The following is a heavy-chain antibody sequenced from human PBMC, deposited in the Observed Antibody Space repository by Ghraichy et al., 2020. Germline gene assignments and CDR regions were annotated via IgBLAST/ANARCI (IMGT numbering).Heavy chain of an antibody. CDR2: ISSSSSYI. D-gene: IGHD6-6*01. J-gene: IGHJ4*02. CDR3: ARVYGSSGFEDY. Sequence: GGSLRLSCAASGFTFSSYSMNWVRQAPGKGLEWVSSISSSSSYIYYADSVKGRFTISRDNAKNSLYLQMNSLRAEDTAVYYCARVYGSSGFEDYWGQGTLVTVSS. CDR1: GFTFSSYS. V-gene: IGHV3-21*01.